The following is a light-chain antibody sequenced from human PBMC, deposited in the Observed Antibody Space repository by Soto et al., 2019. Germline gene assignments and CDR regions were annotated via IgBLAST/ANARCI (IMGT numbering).Light chain of an antibody. CDR1: QSVSSN. J-gene: IGKJ3*01. CDR2: GAS. Sequence: EIVMTQSPATLSVSPGERATLSCRASQSVSSNVIWFQQKPGQAPRLLIFGASTRATGIPARFSGSGSGTEFTLPISSLQSEDFAVYYCNQYNIWPRTFGPGTKVDIK. CDR3: NQYNIWPRT. V-gene: IGKV3-15*01.